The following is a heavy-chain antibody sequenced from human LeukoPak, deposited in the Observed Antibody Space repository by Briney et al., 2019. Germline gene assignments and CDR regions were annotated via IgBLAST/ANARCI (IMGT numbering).Heavy chain of an antibody. CDR2: IYYSGST. D-gene: IGHD3-10*01. Sequence: SETLSLTCTVSGGSISSYYWNWIRQPPGKGLEWIGYIYYSGSTNYNPSLQSRVTISVDTSKNQFSLKLSSVTAADTAVYYCARGRYYGSGSDFDYWGQGTLVTVSS. V-gene: IGHV4-59*12. CDR3: ARGRYYGSGSDFDY. CDR1: GGSISSYY. J-gene: IGHJ4*02.